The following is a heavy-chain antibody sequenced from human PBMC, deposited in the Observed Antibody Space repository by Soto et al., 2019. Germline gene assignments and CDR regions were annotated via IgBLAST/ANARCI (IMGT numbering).Heavy chain of an antibody. D-gene: IGHD6-19*01. V-gene: IGHV1-18*01. Sequence: QVQLVQSGAEVKKPGASVKVSCKASGYTFTSYGISWVRQAPGQGLEWMGWISAYNGNPNYAQKLHGTFTLHTDTATSTAYMELRSLRSDDTAVYYCGRDDSSGEFDNSGQGTLVTVSS. CDR3: GRDDSSGEFDN. CDR1: GYTFTSYG. CDR2: ISAYNGNP. J-gene: IGHJ4*02.